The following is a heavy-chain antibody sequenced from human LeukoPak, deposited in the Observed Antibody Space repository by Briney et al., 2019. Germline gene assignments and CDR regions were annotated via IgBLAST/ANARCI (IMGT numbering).Heavy chain of an antibody. V-gene: IGHV3-21*01. CDR1: GFTFSSYS. D-gene: IGHD2-2*01. CDR3: AVRYCSSTSCSLF. J-gene: IGHJ4*02. CDR2: ISSSSSYI. Sequence: GGXLRLSCAASGFTFSSYSMNWVGQAPGKGLEWVSSISSSSSYIYYADSVKGRFTISRDNAKNSLYMQMNSLRAEDTAVYYCAVRYCSSTSCSLFWGQGTLVTVSS.